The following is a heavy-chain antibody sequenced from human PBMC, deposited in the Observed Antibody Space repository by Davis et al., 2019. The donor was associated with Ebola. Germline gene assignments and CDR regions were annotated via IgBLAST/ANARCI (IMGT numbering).Heavy chain of an antibody. Sequence: AGSLRLSCAAYGVTFSSYGMRWVRQAPGKGLEWVAVISYDGSNKYYADSVKGRFTISRDNSKNTLYLQMNSLRAEDTAVYYCAKDYFDYWGQGTLVTVSS. CDR2: ISYDGSNK. V-gene: IGHV3-30*18. CDR1: GVTFSSYG. J-gene: IGHJ4*02. CDR3: AKDYFDY.